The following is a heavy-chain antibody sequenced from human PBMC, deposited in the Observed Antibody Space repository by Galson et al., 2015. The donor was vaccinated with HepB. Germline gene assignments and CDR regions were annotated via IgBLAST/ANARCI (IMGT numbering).Heavy chain of an antibody. CDR1: GFTFSSYG. Sequence: SLRLSCAASGFTFSSYGMHWVRQAPGKGLEWVAVIWYDGSNKYYADPVKGRFTISRDNSKNTLYLQMNSLRAEDTAVYYCARDSRGYSGYENPTHDYGDYGLDYWGQGTLVTVSS. CDR2: IWYDGSNK. J-gene: IGHJ4*02. CDR3: ARDSRGYSGYENPTHDYGDYGLDY. V-gene: IGHV3-33*01. D-gene: IGHD5-12*01.